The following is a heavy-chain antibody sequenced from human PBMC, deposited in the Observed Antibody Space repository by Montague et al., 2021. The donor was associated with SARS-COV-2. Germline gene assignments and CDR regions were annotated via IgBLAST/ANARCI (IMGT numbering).Heavy chain of an antibody. V-gene: IGHV3-21*01. CDR1: GFTFSSYS. CDR2: ISSSSSYI. CDR3: ARARYSSMDYFDY. J-gene: IGHJ4*02. Sequence: SLRLSCAASGFTFSSYSMNWVRQAPGKGLEWVSSISSSSSYIYYADSVKGRFTISRDNAKNSLYLQMNCLRAEDTAVYYCARARYSSMDYFDYWGQGTLVTVSS. D-gene: IGHD6-19*01.